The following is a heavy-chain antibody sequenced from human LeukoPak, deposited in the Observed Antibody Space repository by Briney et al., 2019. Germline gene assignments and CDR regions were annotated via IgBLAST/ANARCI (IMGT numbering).Heavy chain of an antibody. CDR3: TRVNLRGSNYNWFDP. J-gene: IGHJ5*02. V-gene: IGHV1-69*08. CDR2: ITPVIDTA. D-gene: IGHD3-10*01. CDR1: GGTFRSHT. Sequence: SVRVSCKTSGGTFRSHTFSWVRQAPGQGLEWMGKITPVIDTANYAQTFQGRVSIYADKSTTTVYMDLSGLRPDDTAVYYCTRVNLRGSNYNWFDPWGQGTRVTVSS.